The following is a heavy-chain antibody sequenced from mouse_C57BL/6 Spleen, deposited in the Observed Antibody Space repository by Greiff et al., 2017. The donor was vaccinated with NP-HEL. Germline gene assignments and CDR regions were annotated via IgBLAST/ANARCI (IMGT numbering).Heavy chain of an antibody. CDR3: ARFYGNYAMDY. D-gene: IGHD2-1*01. CDR1: GYSITSGYY. J-gene: IGHJ4*01. CDR2: ISYDGSN. V-gene: IGHV3-6*01. Sequence: DVKLLESGPGLVKPSQSLSLTCSVTGYSITSGYYWNWIRQFPGNKLEWMGYISYDGSNNYNPSLKNRISITRDTSKNQFFLKLNSVTTEDTATYYCARFYGNYAMDYWGQGTSVTVSS.